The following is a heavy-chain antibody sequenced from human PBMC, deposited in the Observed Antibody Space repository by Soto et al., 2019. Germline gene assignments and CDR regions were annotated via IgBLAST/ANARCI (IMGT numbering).Heavy chain of an antibody. J-gene: IGHJ4*02. Sequence: QVQLVQSGAEVKKPGASVKVSCKASGYTFTSYGISWVRQAPGQGLEWMGWISAYNGNTNYAQKLQGRVTMTTDTSTSTDYMELRSLRSDDTAVYYCARLFLRSGYYNYYFDYWGQGTLVTVSS. CDR1: GYTFTSYG. CDR2: ISAYNGNT. D-gene: IGHD3-3*01. V-gene: IGHV1-18*01. CDR3: ARLFLRSGYYNYYFDY.